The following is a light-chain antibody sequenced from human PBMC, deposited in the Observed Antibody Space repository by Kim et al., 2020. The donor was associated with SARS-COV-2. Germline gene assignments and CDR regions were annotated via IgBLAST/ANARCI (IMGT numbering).Light chain of an antibody. CDR3: QQYGESPYT. V-gene: IGKV3-20*01. Sequence: LSQGERASLSCRASQTVHSDYLGWYQQKPGQAPRLLIYGTSNRATGVPGRFSGRGSGTDFTLAISSLEPEDFAVYYCQQYGESPYTFGQGTKLEI. CDR2: GTS. CDR1: QTVHSDY. J-gene: IGKJ2*01.